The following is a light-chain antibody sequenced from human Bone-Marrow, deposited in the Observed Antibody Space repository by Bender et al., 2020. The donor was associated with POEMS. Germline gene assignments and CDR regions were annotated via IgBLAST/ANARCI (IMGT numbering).Light chain of an antibody. CDR2: ADD. Sequence: QSVLTQPPSASGTPGQRVTISCSGGSIGRNPINWYQQLPGTAPLRFIYADDRRPSGVPNRFPTSKSGSFAFLAISGLQSEAAADYYCSTWEVWLNTWLCSGRTKLTVL. CDR1: SIGRNP. CDR3: STWEVWLNTWL. J-gene: IGLJ3*02. V-gene: IGLV1-44*01.